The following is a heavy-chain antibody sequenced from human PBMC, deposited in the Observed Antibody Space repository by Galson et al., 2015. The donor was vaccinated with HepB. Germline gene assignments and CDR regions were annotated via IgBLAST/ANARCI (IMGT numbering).Heavy chain of an antibody. D-gene: IGHD3-10*01. J-gene: IGHJ4*02. CDR3: ARVYGSGSQPRPNYFDY. CDR1: GFTFSDYY. V-gene: IGHV3-11*05. CDR2: ISSSSSYT. Sequence: SLRLSCAASGFTFSDYYMSWIRQAPGKGLEWVSYISSSSSYTNYADSVKGRFTISRDNAKNSLYLQMNSLRAEDTAVYYCARVYGSGSQPRPNYFDYWGQGTLFTVSS.